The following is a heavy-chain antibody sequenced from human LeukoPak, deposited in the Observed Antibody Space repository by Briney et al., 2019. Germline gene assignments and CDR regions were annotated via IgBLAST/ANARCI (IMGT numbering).Heavy chain of an antibody. CDR1: GGSISSYY. V-gene: IGHV4-59*01. CDR3: AREGTTGRNLNWFDS. J-gene: IGHJ5*01. D-gene: IGHD1-1*01. Sequence: SETLSLTCTVSGGSISSYYWSWIRQPPGKGLELIGHIHNSGNTNYNPSLKSRVTLSVDTSKNQFSLKLSSVTAADTAVYYCAREGTTGRNLNWFDSWGQGTLVTVSS. CDR2: IHNSGNT.